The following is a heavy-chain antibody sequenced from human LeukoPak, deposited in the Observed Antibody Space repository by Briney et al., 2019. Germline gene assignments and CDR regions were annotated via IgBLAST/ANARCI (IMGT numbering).Heavy chain of an antibody. D-gene: IGHD6-6*01. CDR1: GYTFTSFG. J-gene: IGHJ4*02. CDR2: ISAYNGDT. Sequence: GASVKVSCRASGYTFTSFGISWVRQAPGQGLEWMGWISAYNGDTRYAQRLQASVTVTTDSSTSTAYMELRNLRSDDTAVYYCARSDDESSNSAADYWGQGTLVTVSS. CDR3: ARSDDESSNSAADY. V-gene: IGHV1-18*01.